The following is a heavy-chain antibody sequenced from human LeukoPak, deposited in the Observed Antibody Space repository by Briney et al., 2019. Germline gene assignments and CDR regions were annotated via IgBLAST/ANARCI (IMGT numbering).Heavy chain of an antibody. CDR2: ISWSSGSI. Sequence: SLRLSCAASGFTFDDYAMHWVRQAPGKGLEWVSGISWSSGSIGYADSVKGRFTISRDNAKNSLYLQMNSLRAEDTALYYCAKDMGMYSSSHEYWGQGTLVTVSS. J-gene: IGHJ4*02. CDR3: AKDMGMYSSSHEY. V-gene: IGHV3-9*01. CDR1: GFTFDDYA. D-gene: IGHD6-13*01.